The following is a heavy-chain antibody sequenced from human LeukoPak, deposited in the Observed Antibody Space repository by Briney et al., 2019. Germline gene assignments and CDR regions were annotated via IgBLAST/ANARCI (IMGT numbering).Heavy chain of an antibody. V-gene: IGHV3-23*01. J-gene: IGHJ3*02. CDR1: GFTFSSYA. Sequence: GGSLRLSCAASGFTFSSYAMSWVRQAPGKGLEWVSAVSGSGDNTYYADSVKGRFTISRDNSKSTLYLQMNSLRAEDTAVYYCTKLILTDAFDIWGQGTMVTVSS. D-gene: IGHD3-16*01. CDR3: TKLILTDAFDI. CDR2: VSGSGDNT.